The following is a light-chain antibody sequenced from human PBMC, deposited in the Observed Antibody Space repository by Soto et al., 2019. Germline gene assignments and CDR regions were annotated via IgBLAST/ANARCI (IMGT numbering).Light chain of an antibody. CDR2: KIS. CDR3: QQVKHFPWT. J-gene: IGKJ1*01. Sequence: IVMPQTPLSSPVTLVQPASISCRSSQTLVHSDGNTYLSCLMQRPGQPPRLLIHKISNRFSGVQDRFSGSWAGRDSTLISSMVEAESVGFYYCQQVKHFPWTFGQGTKVDIK. V-gene: IGKV2-24*01. CDR1: QTLVHSDGNTY.